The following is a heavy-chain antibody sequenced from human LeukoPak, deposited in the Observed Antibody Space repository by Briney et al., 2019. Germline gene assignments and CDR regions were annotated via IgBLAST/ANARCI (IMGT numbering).Heavy chain of an antibody. D-gene: IGHD1-26*01. J-gene: IGHJ5*02. CDR1: GFTLSTFW. Sequence: GGSLRLSCVASGFTLSTFWMTWVRQAPGKGLEWVANIKQDESERYYVDSVKGRFTISRDNAKNSLYLQMNSLRAEDTALYYCAKDSSYSGSYFQFDPWGQGTLVTVSS. V-gene: IGHV3-7*03. CDR2: IKQDESER. CDR3: AKDSSYSGSYFQFDP.